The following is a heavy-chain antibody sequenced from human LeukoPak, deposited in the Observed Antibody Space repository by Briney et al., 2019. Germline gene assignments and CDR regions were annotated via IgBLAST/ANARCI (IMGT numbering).Heavy chain of an antibody. CDR2: INPNSGST. CDR3: ARELRLRSNAAAGSGGFDP. CDR1: AYTLTGYY. D-gene: IGHD6-13*01. Sequence: ASVKVSCKASAYTLTGYYMRWVRQAPGQGLEWMGWINPNSGSTNYAQKFQGRVTMTRDTSISTVYMELSRLRSDDTAVYYCARELRLRSNAAAGSGGFDPWGQGTLVTVSS. J-gene: IGHJ5*02. V-gene: IGHV1-2*02.